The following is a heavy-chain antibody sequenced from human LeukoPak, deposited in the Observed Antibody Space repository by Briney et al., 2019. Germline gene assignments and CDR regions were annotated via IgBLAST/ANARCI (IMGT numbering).Heavy chain of an antibody. J-gene: IGHJ5*02. CDR2: ISGSGGST. Sequence: PGGSLRLSCAASGFTFSSYAMSWVRQAPGKGLEWVSAISGSGGSTYYADSVKGRFTISRDNSKNTLYLQMNSLRAEDTAVYYCAKCVGYSSSCPWFDPWGQGTLVTVSS. CDR1: GFTFSSYA. CDR3: AKCVGYSSSCPWFDP. D-gene: IGHD6-13*01. V-gene: IGHV3-23*01.